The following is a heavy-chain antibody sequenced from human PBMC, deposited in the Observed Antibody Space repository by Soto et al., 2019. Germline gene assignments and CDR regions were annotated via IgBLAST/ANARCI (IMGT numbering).Heavy chain of an antibody. CDR1: GYTLTELS. CDR2: FDPEDGET. CDR3: TTSLELPLGTDV. J-gene: IGHJ6*02. D-gene: IGHD1-7*01. V-gene: IGHV1-24*01. Sequence: SVKVSCKVSGYTLTELSMHWVRQAPGKGLEWMGSFDPEDGETIYTQTFQGRLTLTGDTSTDTAHMELSRLRSEDTAVYYCTTSLELPLGTDVWGQGTTVTVSS.